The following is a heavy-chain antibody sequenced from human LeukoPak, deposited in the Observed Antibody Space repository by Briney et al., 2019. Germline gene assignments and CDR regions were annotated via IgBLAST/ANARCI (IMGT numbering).Heavy chain of an antibody. CDR1: GFTFDDYT. D-gene: IGHD3-10*01. V-gene: IGHV3-43*01. Sequence: PGGSLRLSCAASGFTFDDYTMPWVRQAPGKGLEWVSLISWDGGSTYYADSVKRRFTISRDNSKNSLYLQMNSLRTEDTALYYCAKDIAHAEYYGSGSYIYYYGMDVWGQGTTVTVSS. J-gene: IGHJ6*02. CDR3: AKDIAHAEYYGSGSYIYYYGMDV. CDR2: ISWDGGST.